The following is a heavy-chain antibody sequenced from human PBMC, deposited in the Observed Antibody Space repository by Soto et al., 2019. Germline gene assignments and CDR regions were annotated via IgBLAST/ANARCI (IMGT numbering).Heavy chain of an antibody. V-gene: IGHV3-48*02. Sequence: EVQLVESGGGLVQPGGSLRLSCAASGFTFSSYSMNWVRQAPRKGLEWVSYISSSGNTIYYADSVKGRFTISRDNAKNSLYLQMNGLRDEDTAVYYCARASSAYDPFDYWGQGSLVTVSS. CDR1: GFTFSSYS. CDR3: ARASSAYDPFDY. D-gene: IGHD5-12*01. CDR2: ISSSGNTI. J-gene: IGHJ4*02.